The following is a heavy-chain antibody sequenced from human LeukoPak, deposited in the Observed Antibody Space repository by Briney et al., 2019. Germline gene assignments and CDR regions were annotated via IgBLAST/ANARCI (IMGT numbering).Heavy chain of an antibody. CDR3: ARVSRTSMVRGIITFDY. D-gene: IGHD3-10*01. CDR1: GGTFSSYA. Sequence: SVKVSCKASGGTFSSYAISWVRQAPGQGLEWMGGIIPIFGTANYAQKFQGRVTITADESTSTAYMEVSSLRSEDTVVYYCARVSRTSMVRGIITFDYWGRGTLVTVSS. V-gene: IGHV1-69*01. J-gene: IGHJ4*02. CDR2: IIPIFGTA.